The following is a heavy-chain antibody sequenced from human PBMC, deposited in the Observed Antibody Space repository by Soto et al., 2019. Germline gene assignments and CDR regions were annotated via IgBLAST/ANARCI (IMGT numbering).Heavy chain of an antibody. CDR2: IFQSGST. CDR3: ARGRGRYSSGWSWFDP. Sequence: SETLSLTCGVSGGTIRSPDCLTLFRHPRGKGLEWIGEIFQSGSTNYTPSLESRVTISVDKSKNQFSLTLTSVTAADTAVYFCARGRGRYSSGWSWFDPWGQGILVTVSS. D-gene: IGHD6-19*01. J-gene: IGHJ5*02. CDR1: GGTIRSPDC. V-gene: IGHV4-4*02.